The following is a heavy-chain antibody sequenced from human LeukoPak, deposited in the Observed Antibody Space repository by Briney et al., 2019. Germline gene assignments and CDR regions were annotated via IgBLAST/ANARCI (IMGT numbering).Heavy chain of an antibody. J-gene: IGHJ4*02. CDR2: ISSSSSYI. Sequence: GGSLRLSCAASRFTFSSYSMNWVRQAPGKGLEWVSSISSSSSYIYYADSVKGRLTISRDNAKNSLYLQMNSLRAEDTAVYYCARVDCSSTSCYFDYWGQGILVTVSS. V-gene: IGHV3-21*01. CDR1: RFTFSSYS. D-gene: IGHD2-2*01. CDR3: ARVDCSSTSCYFDY.